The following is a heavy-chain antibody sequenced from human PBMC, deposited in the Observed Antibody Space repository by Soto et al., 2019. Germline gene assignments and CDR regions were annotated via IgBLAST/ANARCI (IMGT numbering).Heavy chain of an antibody. V-gene: IGHV3-33*01. CDR1: GFTFSRYA. CDR2: IWNDGSKK. CDR3: ARDLIAARPEYYFDS. D-gene: IGHD6-6*01. Sequence: QVQLVESGGGVVQPGRSLRLSCAASGFTFSRYAMHWVRQAQGKGLEWVAIIWNDGSKKFYADSVEGRFTVSRDNSKNTLYLQLNSLRADDTALYYCARDLIAARPEYYFDSWGQGTLVTVSS. J-gene: IGHJ4*02.